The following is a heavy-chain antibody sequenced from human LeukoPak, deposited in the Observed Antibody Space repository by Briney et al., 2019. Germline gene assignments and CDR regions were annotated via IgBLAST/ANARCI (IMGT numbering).Heavy chain of an antibody. CDR3: AKTTITPPYYMDV. Sequence: SGGSLRLSCAASGFTFDDYAMHWVRQAPGKGLEWVSGISWNSDHKGYADSVKGRFTISRDNAQNSLYLQMNSLRAGDTAVYYCAKTTITPPYYMDVWGKGTTVTVSS. J-gene: IGHJ6*03. V-gene: IGHV3-9*01. D-gene: IGHD4-11*01. CDR2: ISWNSDHK. CDR1: GFTFDDYA.